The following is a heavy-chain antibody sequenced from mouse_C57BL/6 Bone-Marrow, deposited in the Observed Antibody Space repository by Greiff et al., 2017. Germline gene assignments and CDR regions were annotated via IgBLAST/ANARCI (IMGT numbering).Heavy chain of an antibody. CDR1: GFNIKDYY. J-gene: IGHJ3*01. CDR3: TTWRLLQAWFAY. CDR2: IDPADGDT. D-gene: IGHD2-3*01. Sequence: VQLQQSGAELVRPGASVKLSCTASGFNIKDYYMHWVKQRPEQGLEWIGRIDPADGDTEYAPKFQGKATMTADTYSNTAYLQLSSLTSEDTAVYYCTTWRLLQAWFAYWGQGTLVTVSA. V-gene: IGHV14-1*01.